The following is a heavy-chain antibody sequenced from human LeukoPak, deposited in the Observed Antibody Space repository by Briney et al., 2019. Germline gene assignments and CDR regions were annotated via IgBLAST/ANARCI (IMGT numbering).Heavy chain of an antibody. J-gene: IGHJ4*02. D-gene: IGHD6-19*01. CDR2: ISGSGGST. CDR3: AKGSGGSGWYYFDY. Sequence: GGSLRLSCAASGFTFSSYAMSWVRQAPGKGLEWVSAISGSGGSTYYADSVKGRFTISRDNSKNTLYLQMNSLRAEDTAAYYCAKGSGGSGWYYFDYWGQGTLVTVSS. V-gene: IGHV3-23*01. CDR1: GFTFSSYA.